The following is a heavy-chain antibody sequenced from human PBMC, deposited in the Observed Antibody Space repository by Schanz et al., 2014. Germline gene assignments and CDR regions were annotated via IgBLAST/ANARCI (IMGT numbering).Heavy chain of an antibody. Sequence: PGGSLRLSFAASGFTFSTYWMHWVRQAPGKGLVWDSHINSDDTTTTYADSVKGRFTISRDNAKNSLYLQMNSLRVEDTAVYYCARDLISSGWYGWGQGTLVTVSS. J-gene: IGHJ4*02. D-gene: IGHD6-19*01. CDR2: INSDDTTT. CDR3: ARDLISSGWYG. CDR1: GFTFSTYW. V-gene: IGHV3-74*01.